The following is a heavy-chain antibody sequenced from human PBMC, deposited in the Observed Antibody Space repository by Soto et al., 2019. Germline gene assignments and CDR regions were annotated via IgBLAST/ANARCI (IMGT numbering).Heavy chain of an antibody. CDR1: GYSFACYW. CDR2: IDPSDSQT. CDR3: PRHVYGSDTGPNGQYCSDS. J-gene: IGHJ4*02. V-gene: IGHV5-10-1*01. D-gene: IGHD5-18*01. Sequence: PGESLKISSQGSGYSFACYWLTWVRQKPGKGLEWMGRIDPSDSQTYYSPSFPGHVTISATKSITTVFLQWSSLRASDTAMYYCPRHVYGSDTGPNGQYCSDSWAQGTPVTVSS.